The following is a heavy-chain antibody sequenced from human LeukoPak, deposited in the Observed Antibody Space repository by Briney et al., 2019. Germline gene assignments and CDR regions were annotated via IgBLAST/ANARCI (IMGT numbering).Heavy chain of an antibody. Sequence: ASVKVSCKASGYTFTSYGISWVRQAPGQGLEWMGWISAYNGNTNYAQKLQGRVTMTTDTSISTAYMELSRLRSDDTAVYYCARGSDYYGSGSYYNEYYGMDVWGQGTTVTVSS. CDR3: ARGSDYYGSGSYYNEYYGMDV. J-gene: IGHJ6*02. D-gene: IGHD3-10*01. V-gene: IGHV1-18*01. CDR2: ISAYNGNT. CDR1: GYTFTSYG.